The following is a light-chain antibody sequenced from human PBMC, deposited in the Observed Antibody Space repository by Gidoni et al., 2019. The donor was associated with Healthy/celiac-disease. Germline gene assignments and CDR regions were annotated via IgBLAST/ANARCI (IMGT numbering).Light chain of an antibody. CDR1: SRDVGGYNY. V-gene: IGLV2-14*03. CDR2: DVI. CDR3: SSYTSSSFVV. J-gene: IGLJ2*01. Sequence: TALTQPASVSGPPGQSITIACTGTSRDVGGYNYVSWYQQHPGKAPKLMIYDVINRPSGVSNRFSGSKSGNTASLTISGLQAEDEADYYCSSYTSSSFVVFGGGTKLTVL.